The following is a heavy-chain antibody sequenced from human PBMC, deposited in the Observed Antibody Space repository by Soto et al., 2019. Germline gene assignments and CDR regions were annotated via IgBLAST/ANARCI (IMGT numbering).Heavy chain of an antibody. V-gene: IGHV3-72*01. CDR2: SRNRGNSYTT. J-gene: IGHJ6*02. Sequence: EVQLVESGGGLVQPGGSLRLSCAASGFTFSDHYMDWVRQAPGKGLEWVGRSRNRGNSYTTEYAASVKGRFTISRDNSKKSLYLQMSSLKTEDTAVYYCATDLIGTSGDYYYGMDVWGQGTTVTVSS. D-gene: IGHD1-7*01. CDR1: GFTFSDHY. CDR3: ATDLIGTSGDYYYGMDV.